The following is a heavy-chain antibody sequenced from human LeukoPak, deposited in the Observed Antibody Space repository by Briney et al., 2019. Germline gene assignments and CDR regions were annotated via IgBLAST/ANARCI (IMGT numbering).Heavy chain of an antibody. CDR1: GFTFSPYP. Sequence: AGGSLRLSCATSGFTFSPYPMHWVRQAPGKGLEWVAVIAYDGGNIFYAPSVRGRFTISRDNSRGTLSLQMNSLKVEDTALYYCAKDRVAVAGYYFDSWGQGTLVTVSS. CDR3: AKDRVAVAGYYFDS. J-gene: IGHJ4*02. CDR2: IAYDGGNI. V-gene: IGHV3-30*18. D-gene: IGHD6-13*01.